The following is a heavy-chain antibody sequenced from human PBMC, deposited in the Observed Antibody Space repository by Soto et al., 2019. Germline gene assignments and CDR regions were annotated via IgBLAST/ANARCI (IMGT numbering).Heavy chain of an antibody. J-gene: IGHJ6*02. V-gene: IGHV4-39*01. CDR3: ARLLDYYGSGSTLDYGMDV. CDR2: IYYSGST. Sequence: PSETLSLTCIVSGGSISSSSYYWGWIRQPTRKGLEWIGSIYYSGSTYYNPSLKSRVTISVDTSKNQFSLKLSSVTAADTAVYYCARLLDYYGSGSTLDYGMDVWGQGTTVTVSS. D-gene: IGHD3-10*01. CDR1: GGSISSSSYY.